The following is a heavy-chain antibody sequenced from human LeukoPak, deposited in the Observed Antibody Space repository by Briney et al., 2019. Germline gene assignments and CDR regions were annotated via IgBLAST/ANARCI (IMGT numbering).Heavy chain of an antibody. Sequence: PSETLSLTCTVSGGSISSYYWSWIRQPPGKGLEWIGYIYYSGSTNYNPSLKSRVTISVDTSKNQFSLKLSSVTAADTAVYYCARDVGATSSSYWYLDLWGRGTLVTVSS. CDR3: ARDVGATSSSYWYLDL. V-gene: IGHV4-59*01. D-gene: IGHD1-26*01. CDR2: IYYSGST. CDR1: GGSISSYY. J-gene: IGHJ2*01.